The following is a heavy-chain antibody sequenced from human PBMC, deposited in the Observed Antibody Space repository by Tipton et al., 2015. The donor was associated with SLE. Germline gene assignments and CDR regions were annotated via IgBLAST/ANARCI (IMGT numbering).Heavy chain of an antibody. Sequence: GLVKPSETLSLTCNVSGDSIRSNNHYWDWIRQPPGKGLEWIGCLYYSGNTYYNPSLKSRVTISADTSKNQLSLRLSSVTAADSAVYYCATSATRFDWFDPWGQGTLVTVSS. CDR3: ATSATRFDWFDP. V-gene: IGHV4-39*07. CDR1: GDSIRSNNHY. J-gene: IGHJ5*02. D-gene: IGHD3-16*01. CDR2: LYYSGNT.